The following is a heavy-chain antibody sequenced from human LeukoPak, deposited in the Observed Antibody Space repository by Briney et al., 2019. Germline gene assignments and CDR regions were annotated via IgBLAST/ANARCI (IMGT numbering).Heavy chain of an antibody. V-gene: IGHV4-61*02. J-gene: IGHJ4*02. CDR3: ARASMITFGGVITYYFDY. D-gene: IGHD3-16*02. Sequence: SQTLSLTCTVSGASISSGSHYWSWIRQPAGRGLEWIGRIYTSGSTNYNPSLKSRVTMSVDTSKNQFSLKLSSVTAADTAVYYCARASMITFGGVITYYFDYWGQGTLVTVSS. CDR1: GASISSGSHY. CDR2: IYTSGST.